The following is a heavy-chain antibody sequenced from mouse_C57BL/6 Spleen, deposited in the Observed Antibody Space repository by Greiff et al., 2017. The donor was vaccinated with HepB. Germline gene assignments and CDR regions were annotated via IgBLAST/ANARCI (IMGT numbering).Heavy chain of an antibody. CDR1: GYTFTSYW. V-gene: IGHV1-74*01. CDR2: IHPSDSDT. Sequence: QVQLQQPGAELVKPGASVKVSCKASGYTFTSYWMHWVKPRPGQGLEWIGRIHPSDSDTTNNQKFKGKAKLTVDTSSSTAYMQLRSLTSEDSAVYYCAIEEITTAVGGFAYWGQGTLVTVSA. D-gene: IGHD1-1*01. J-gene: IGHJ3*01. CDR3: AIEEITTAVGGFAY.